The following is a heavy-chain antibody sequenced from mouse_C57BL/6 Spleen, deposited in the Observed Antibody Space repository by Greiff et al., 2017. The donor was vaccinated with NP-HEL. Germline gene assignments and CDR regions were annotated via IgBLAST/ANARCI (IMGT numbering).Heavy chain of an antibody. CDR2: IYPGDGDT. CDR3: ARGDSKDYAMDY. Sequence: QVQLKQSGPELVKPGASVKISCKASGYAFSSSWMNWVKQRPGKGLEWIGRIYPGDGDTNYNGKFKGKATLTADKSSSTAYMQLSSLTSEDSAVYFCARGDSKDYAMDYWGQGTSVTVSS. D-gene: IGHD2-5*01. CDR1: GYAFSSSW. J-gene: IGHJ4*01. V-gene: IGHV1-82*01.